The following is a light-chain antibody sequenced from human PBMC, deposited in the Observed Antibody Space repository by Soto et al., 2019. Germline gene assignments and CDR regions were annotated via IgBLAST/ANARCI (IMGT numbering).Light chain of an antibody. Sequence: DIQLTQSPSFLSASVGGRVTITCRASQGISSYLAWYQQKPVKAPKLLIYAASTLQSGVPSRFSGSGSETEFSLTIRALQPEDFATYYCQQLSRYPLTFGGGTKVDIK. J-gene: IGKJ4*01. CDR1: QGISSY. CDR2: AAS. CDR3: QQLSRYPLT. V-gene: IGKV1-9*01.